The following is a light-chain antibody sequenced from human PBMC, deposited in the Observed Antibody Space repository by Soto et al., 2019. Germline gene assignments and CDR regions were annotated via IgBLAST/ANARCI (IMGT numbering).Light chain of an antibody. J-gene: IGKJ4*01. V-gene: IGKV3-15*01. Sequence: EIMVTQSSATLSGSTGERVTLHCRASQFVSSRLAWYQQRPGQVPRLLIYDTSTRATGIPARFSGSGSGTEFTLTISSLQSEDFAIFYCQQYHNWPPVTFGGGTKVDIK. CDR2: DTS. CDR3: QQYHNWPPVT. CDR1: QFVSSR.